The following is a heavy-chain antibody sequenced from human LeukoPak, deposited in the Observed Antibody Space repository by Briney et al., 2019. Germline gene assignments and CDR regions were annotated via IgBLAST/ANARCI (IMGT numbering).Heavy chain of an antibody. CDR3: AEIPRD. Sequence: SETLSLTCTVSGGSMNHHYWSWVRQPPGKEPEWIAYIYDSGTSATTDYNASLKSRVTISMDTSKRQFSLRLDSVTAADTAVYYCAEIPRDWGQGTLVTISS. V-gene: IGHV4-59*11. J-gene: IGHJ4*02. CDR1: GGSMNHHY. CDR2: IYDSGTSATT.